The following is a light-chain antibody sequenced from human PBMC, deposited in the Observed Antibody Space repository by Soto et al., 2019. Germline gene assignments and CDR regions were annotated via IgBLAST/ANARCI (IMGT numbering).Light chain of an antibody. CDR2: GAS. CDR1: QSVSSN. Sequence: DIVMTQSPATLSVSLGDRATLSCRASQSVSSNLAWYQLKPGQAPRLLLYGASTRATGIPARFSGSGSGTEFTLTISSLQSDDFATYYCQQYSSYPTFGQGTKVDIK. V-gene: IGKV3-15*01. J-gene: IGKJ1*01. CDR3: QQYSSYPT.